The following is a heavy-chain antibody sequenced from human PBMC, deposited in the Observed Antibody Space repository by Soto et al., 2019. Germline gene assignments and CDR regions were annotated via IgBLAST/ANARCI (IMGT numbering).Heavy chain of an antibody. D-gene: IGHD3-10*01. CDR3: ARGERPNYYGSGSVIDP. V-gene: IGHV4-4*02. CDR1: GGSISSSNW. Sequence: QVQLQESGPGLVKPSGTLSLTCAVSGGSISSSNWWSWVRQPPGKGLEWIGEIYHSGSTNYNPSLKSRVTISVDKSKNQFSLKLSSVTAADTAVYHCARGERPNYYGSGSVIDPWGQGTLVTVSS. CDR2: IYHSGST. J-gene: IGHJ5*02.